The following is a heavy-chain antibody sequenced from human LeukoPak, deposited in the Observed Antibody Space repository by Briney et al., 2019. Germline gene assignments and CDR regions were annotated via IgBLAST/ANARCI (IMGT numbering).Heavy chain of an antibody. J-gene: IGHJ4*02. Sequence: PSETLSLTCTVSGGSISSYYWSWIRQPPGKALEWIGYIYYSGSTNYNPSLKSRVTISVDTSKNQFSLKLSSVTAADTAVYYCARRVVAGMMGYFDYWGQGTLVTVSS. CDR1: GGSISSYY. D-gene: IGHD6-19*01. CDR2: IYYSGST. CDR3: ARRVVAGMMGYFDY. V-gene: IGHV4-59*08.